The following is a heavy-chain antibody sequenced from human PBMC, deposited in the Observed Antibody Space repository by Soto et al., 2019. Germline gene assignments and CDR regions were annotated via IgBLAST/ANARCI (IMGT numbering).Heavy chain of an antibody. V-gene: IGHV3-53*01. J-gene: IGHJ5*02. CDR3: ATGLTLPVRPSFDT. CDR1: GFTISGNY. Sequence: EVQLVESGGGLIQPGGSLRLSCAASGFTISGNYITWVRQAPGKGLEWVSVIFSGDNTFYSDSVKGRFTISRDSSKNTVYLQMNRLRGDDTAVYFCATGLTLPVRPSFDTWGQGPRLTVSS. CDR2: IFSGDNT. D-gene: IGHD2-21*02.